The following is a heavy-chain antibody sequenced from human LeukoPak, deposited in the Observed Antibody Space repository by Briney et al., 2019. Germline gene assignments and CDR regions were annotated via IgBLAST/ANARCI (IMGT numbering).Heavy chain of an antibody. CDR2: IDPNDVGT. CDR3: AREGSWSSLGGYGH. D-gene: IGHD6-13*01. CDR1: GYSFTSYY. Sequence: GASVKVSCKTSGYSFTSYYMQWVRQAPGQGLEWMGIIDPNDVGTRYAQRFQGRLSLTRDTSTTTVYMELSSLSSEDTAVYYCAREGSWSSLGGYGHWGQGTLVTVSS. V-gene: IGHV1-46*01. J-gene: IGHJ4*02.